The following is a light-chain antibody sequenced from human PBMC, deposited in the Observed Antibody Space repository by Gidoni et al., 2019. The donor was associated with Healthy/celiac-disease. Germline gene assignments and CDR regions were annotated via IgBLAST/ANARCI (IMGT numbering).Light chain of an antibody. Sequence: QSVLTQPHSVSAAPGQRVTISCTGSSSNIGAGYDVHWYQQPPGTAPKLLIHGNSNRPSGVPDRFSGSKSGTSASLAITGLQAEDEADYYCQSYDSSLSGWVFGGGTKLTVL. CDR3: QSYDSSLSGWV. CDR2: GNS. V-gene: IGLV1-40*01. CDR1: SSNIGAGYD. J-gene: IGLJ3*02.